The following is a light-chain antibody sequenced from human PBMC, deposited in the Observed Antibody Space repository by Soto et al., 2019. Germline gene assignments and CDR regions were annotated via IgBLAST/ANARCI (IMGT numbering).Light chain of an antibody. CDR3: SSYTTSTTFV. J-gene: IGLJ1*01. Sequence: QSVLTQPASVSGSPGQSITISCTGTSSDVGGYNYVSWYQQHPGKAPKLLISDVTNRPSGVSNRFSGSKSGNTASLAISGLQAEDEAEYYCSSYTTSTTFVFGPGTKLTVL. CDR1: SSDVGGYNY. V-gene: IGLV2-14*03. CDR2: DVT.